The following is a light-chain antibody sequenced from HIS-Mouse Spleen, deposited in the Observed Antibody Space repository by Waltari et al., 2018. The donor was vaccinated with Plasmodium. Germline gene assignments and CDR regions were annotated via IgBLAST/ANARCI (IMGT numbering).Light chain of an antibody. Sequence: QSALTQPASVSGSPGQSITISCTGTSSDVGSYNLVSWYQQHPGKAPKRMIYEGSKRPSGVSIRFSGSKSGNTAYLTISGLQAEDEADYYCCSYAGSSTWVFGGGTKLTVL. V-gene: IGLV2-23*01. J-gene: IGLJ3*02. CDR1: SSDVGSYNL. CDR3: CSYAGSSTWV. CDR2: EGS.